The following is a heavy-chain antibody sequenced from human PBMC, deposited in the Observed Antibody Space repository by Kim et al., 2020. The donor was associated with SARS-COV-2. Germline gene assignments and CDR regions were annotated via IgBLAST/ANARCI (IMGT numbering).Heavy chain of an antibody. CDR1: GGTFSSYA. V-gene: IGHV1-69*13. Sequence: SVKVSCKASGGTFSSYAISWVRQAPGQGLEWMGGIIPIFGTANYAQKFQGRVTITADESTSTAYMELSSLRSEDTAVYYCARDRVDYYGSGRQGWFDPWGQGTLVTVSS. CDR3: ARDRVDYYGSGRQGWFDP. CDR2: IIPIFGTA. J-gene: IGHJ5*02. D-gene: IGHD3-10*01.